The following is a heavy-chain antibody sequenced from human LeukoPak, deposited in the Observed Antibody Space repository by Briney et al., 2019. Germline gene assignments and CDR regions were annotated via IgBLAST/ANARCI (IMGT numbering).Heavy chain of an antibody. CDR1: GFTFRDYY. V-gene: IGHV3-23*01. CDR3: AKDLAAVPGNKYFAY. J-gene: IGHJ4*02. Sequence: GGSLRLSCAASGFTFRDYYMSWIRQAPGKGLEWVSSISGSGGSTYYADSVKGRFTTSRDNSKNTLYLQMNGLRAEDTAVYYCAKDLAAVPGNKYFAYWGQGTLVTVSS. CDR2: ISGSGGST. D-gene: IGHD6-19*01.